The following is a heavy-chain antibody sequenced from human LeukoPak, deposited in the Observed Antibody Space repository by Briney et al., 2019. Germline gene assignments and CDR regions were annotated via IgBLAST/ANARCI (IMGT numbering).Heavy chain of an antibody. CDR2: IYTSGST. D-gene: IGHD2-2*01. J-gene: IGHJ4*02. Sequence: SETLSLTCTASGGSISSYYWSWIRQPAGKGLEWIGRIYTSGSTNYNPSLKSRVTMSVDTSKNQFSLKLSSVTAADTAVYYCARGSGYQLLSNYFDYWGQGTLVTVSS. V-gene: IGHV4-4*07. CDR3: ARGSGYQLLSNYFDY. CDR1: GGSISSYY.